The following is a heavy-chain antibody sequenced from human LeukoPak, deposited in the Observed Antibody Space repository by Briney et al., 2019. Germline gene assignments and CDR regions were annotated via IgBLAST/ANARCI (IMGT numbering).Heavy chain of an antibody. Sequence: GGSLRLSCAASGFTFSSYSMNWVRQAPGKGLEWVSSISSSSSYIYYADSVKGRFTISRDNAKNSLYLQMNSLRAEDTAVYYCASRASGSSEFDYWGQGTLVTDSS. V-gene: IGHV3-21*01. CDR1: GFTFSSYS. CDR2: ISSSSSYI. J-gene: IGHJ4*02. D-gene: IGHD1-26*01. CDR3: ASRASGSSEFDY.